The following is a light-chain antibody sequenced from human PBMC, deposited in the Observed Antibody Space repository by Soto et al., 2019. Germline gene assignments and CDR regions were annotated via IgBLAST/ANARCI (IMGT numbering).Light chain of an antibody. CDR1: QDIINY. Sequence: DIQITPSPSSRCASVGAHVTITCQASQDIINYLSWYQQKPGQAPRLLFYGASNRATAIPDRFSGSGFGTDFTLTITRLEPEDFAVYYCQQYGDSPQKFGPGTKGGYQ. CDR2: GAS. V-gene: IGKV1-33*01. J-gene: IGKJ3*01. CDR3: QQYGDSPQK.